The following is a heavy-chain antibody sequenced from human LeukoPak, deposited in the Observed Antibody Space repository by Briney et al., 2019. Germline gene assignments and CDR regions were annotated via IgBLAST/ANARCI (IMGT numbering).Heavy chain of an antibody. V-gene: IGHV4-39*01. CDR3: ARQPCSSTSCYSGKGGYFDY. Sequence: PSETLSLTCTVSGVSISSSSYFCGWVRQPPGKGLEWIGSIYYSGSTYYNPSLKSRVTRSVDTSKNQFSLKLSSVTAADTAVYYCARQPCSSTSCYSGKGGYFDYWGQGTLVTVSS. CDR2: IYYSGST. J-gene: IGHJ4*02. CDR1: GVSISSSSYF. D-gene: IGHD2-2*01.